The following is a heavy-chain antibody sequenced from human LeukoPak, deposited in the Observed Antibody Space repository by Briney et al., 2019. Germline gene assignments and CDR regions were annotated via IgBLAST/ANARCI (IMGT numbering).Heavy chain of an antibody. CDR3: GRGDSSSSVYYYYMDV. J-gene: IGHJ6*03. CDR2: IIPMFGAA. D-gene: IGHD6-6*01. V-gene: IGHV1-69*05. Sequence: SVKVSCKVPGGTFRSYAISWVRQAPGQGLEWMGGIIPMFGAANYAPKFRDRVTITTDDSTSTAYMELSSLRSEDTAMYYCGRGDSSSSVYYYYMDVWGKGTTVTVSS. CDR1: GGTFRSYA.